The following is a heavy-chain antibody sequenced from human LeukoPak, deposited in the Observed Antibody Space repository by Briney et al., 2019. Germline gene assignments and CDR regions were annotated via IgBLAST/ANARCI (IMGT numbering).Heavy chain of an antibody. CDR3: ARGPLQAMDV. D-gene: IGHD3-16*02. J-gene: IGHJ6*02. Sequence: ASVKVSCKASGYTFTSYYMHWVRQAPGQGLEWMGMINPGGGSTSYAQKFQGRVTMTRDTSISTAYMELSRLRSDDTAVYYCARGPLQAMDVWGQGTTVTVSS. V-gene: IGHV1-46*01. CDR1: GYTFTSYY. CDR2: INPGGGST.